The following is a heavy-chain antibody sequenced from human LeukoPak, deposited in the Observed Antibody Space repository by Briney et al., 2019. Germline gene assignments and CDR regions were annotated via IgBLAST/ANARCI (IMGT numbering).Heavy chain of an antibody. Sequence: SETLSLTCTVSGGSISSGGYYWSWIRQPPGKGLEWIGYIYHSGSTYYNPSLKGRVTISVDRSKNQFSLKLSSVTAADTAVYYCAREHYSNYDSYWGQGTLVTVSS. V-gene: IGHV4-30-2*01. J-gene: IGHJ4*02. D-gene: IGHD4-11*01. CDR1: GGSISSGGYY. CDR2: IYHSGST. CDR3: AREHYSNYDSY.